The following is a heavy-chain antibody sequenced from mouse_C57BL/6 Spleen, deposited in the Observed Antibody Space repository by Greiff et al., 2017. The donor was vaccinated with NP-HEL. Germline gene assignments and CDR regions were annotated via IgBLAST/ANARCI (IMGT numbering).Heavy chain of an antibody. CDR2: IYPGSGNT. CDR1: GYTFTDYY. Sequence: VQLQQSGAELVRPGASVKLSCKASGYTFTDYYINWVKQRPGQGLEWIARIYPGSGNTYYNEKFKGKATLTAEKSSSTAYMQLSSLTSEDSAVYFCARSSYYGSSPEYYFDYWGQGTTLTVSS. V-gene: IGHV1-76*01. J-gene: IGHJ2*01. CDR3: ARSSYYGSSPEYYFDY. D-gene: IGHD1-1*01.